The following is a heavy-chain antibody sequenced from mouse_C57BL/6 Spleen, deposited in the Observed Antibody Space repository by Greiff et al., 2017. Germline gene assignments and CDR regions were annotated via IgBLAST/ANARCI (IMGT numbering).Heavy chain of an antibody. CDR2: ISSGGDYI. J-gene: IGHJ2*01. D-gene: IGHD4-1*01. CDR1: GFTFSSYA. CDR3: TRDGTGYFDY. Sequence: EVKLVESGEGLVKPGGSLKLSCAASGFTFSSYAMSWVRQTPEKRLEWVAYISSGGDYIYYADTVKGRFTISRDNARNTLYLQMSSLKTEDTAMYYCTRDGTGYFDYWGQGTTLTVSS. V-gene: IGHV5-9-1*02.